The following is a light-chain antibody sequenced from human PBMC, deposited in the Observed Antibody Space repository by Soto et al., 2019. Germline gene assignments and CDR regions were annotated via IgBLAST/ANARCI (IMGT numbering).Light chain of an antibody. Sequence: QSVVPQPPSVAAGPGHKVPISCSGSSSKFGNNYVSWYQQLPGTAPKLLIYDNNKRPSGIPDRFSGSKSGTSATLGITGLQTGDEADYYWGTWASRLSAGGDFGTGPKDTVL. CDR1: SSKFGNNY. CDR3: GTWASRLSAGGD. J-gene: IGLJ1*01. V-gene: IGLV1-51*01. CDR2: DNN.